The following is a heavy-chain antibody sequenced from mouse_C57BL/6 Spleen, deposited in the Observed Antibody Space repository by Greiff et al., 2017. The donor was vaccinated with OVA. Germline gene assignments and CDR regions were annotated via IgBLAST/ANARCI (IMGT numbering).Heavy chain of an antibody. CDR2: INPNNGGT. D-gene: IGHD1-1*01. V-gene: IGHV1-18*01. CDR3: ARRAYYGSSLGRFAY. J-gene: IGHJ3*01. Sequence: EVQGVESGPELVKPGASVKIPCKASGYTFTDYNMDWVKQSHGKSLEWIGDINPNNGGTIYNQKFKGKATLTVDKSSSTAYMELRSLTSEDAAVYYYARRAYYGSSLGRFAYWGQGTLVTVSA. CDR1: GYTFTDYN.